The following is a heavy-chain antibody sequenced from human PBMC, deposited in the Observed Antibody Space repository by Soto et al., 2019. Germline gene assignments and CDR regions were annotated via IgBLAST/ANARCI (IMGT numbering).Heavy chain of an antibody. J-gene: IGHJ6*03. Sequence: ASVKVSCKASGGTFSSYTISWVRQAPGQGLEWMGRIIPILGIANYAQKFQGRVTITADKSTSTAYMELSSLRSEDTAVYYCARAVWVYYGSGSEIDSYYYYYMDVWGKGTTVTVSS. CDR2: IIPILGIA. CDR3: ARAVWVYYGSGSEIDSYYYYYMDV. D-gene: IGHD3-10*01. V-gene: IGHV1-69*02. CDR1: GGTFSSYT.